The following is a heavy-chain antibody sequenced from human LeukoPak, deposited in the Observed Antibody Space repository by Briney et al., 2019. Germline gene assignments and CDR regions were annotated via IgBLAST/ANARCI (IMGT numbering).Heavy chain of an antibody. Sequence: GGSLRLSCAASGFTFSSYEMNWVRQAPGKGVEWVSYISSSGSTIYYADSVKGRFTISRDNSKNTLYLQMNSLRAEDTAVYYCAKDHIRYYDYVWGSYRFDYWGQGTLVTVSS. CDR1: GFTFSSYE. CDR3: AKDHIRYYDYVWGSYRFDY. J-gene: IGHJ4*02. D-gene: IGHD3-16*02. CDR2: ISSSGSTI. V-gene: IGHV3-48*03.